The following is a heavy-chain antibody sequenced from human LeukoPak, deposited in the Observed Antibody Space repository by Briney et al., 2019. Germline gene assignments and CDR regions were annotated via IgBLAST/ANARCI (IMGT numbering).Heavy chain of an antibody. J-gene: IGHJ4*02. D-gene: IGHD3-10*01. CDR3: VKKGGGGYFDS. V-gene: IGHV3-23*01. CDR1: EFAFSNYA. CDR2: INTGGEYT. Sequence: GGSLRLSCAASEFAFSNYAMSWVRQAPGKGLEWVSGINTGGEYTYYANSVKGRFTISRDNSKNTLYLQMNSLRAEDAAVYYCVKKGGGGYFDSWGQGTLVTVSS.